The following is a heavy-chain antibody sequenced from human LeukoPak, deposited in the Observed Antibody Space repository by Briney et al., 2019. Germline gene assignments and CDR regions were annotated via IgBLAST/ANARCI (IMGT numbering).Heavy chain of an antibody. J-gene: IGHJ6*02. CDR1: GYTFTSYG. CDR3: ARHRRLGITGTTYYGMDV. Sequence: ASVKVSCKASGYTFTSYGISWVRQAPGQGLEWMGWISAYNGNTNYAQKLQGRVTMTTDTSTSTAYMELGSLRSVDTAVYYCARHRRLGITGTTYYGMDVWGQGTTVTV. CDR2: ISAYNGNT. V-gene: IGHV1-18*01. D-gene: IGHD1-7*01.